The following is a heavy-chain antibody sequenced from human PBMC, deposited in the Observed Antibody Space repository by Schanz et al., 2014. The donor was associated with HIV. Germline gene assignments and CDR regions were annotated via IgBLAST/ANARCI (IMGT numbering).Heavy chain of an antibody. D-gene: IGHD5-12*01. CDR3: AREPNYSGFES. J-gene: IGHJ5*01. Sequence: QGQLVQSGAEVRKPGSSVKFSCQASGGSFSNYAIIWVRQAPGQGLEWMGGNVPIFAATNYAQKFQGRVTITADESTSTVYMELSSLRSEDTAVYYCAREPNYSGFESWGHGTLVTVSP. V-gene: IGHV1-69*01. CDR2: NVPIFAAT. CDR1: GGSFSNYA.